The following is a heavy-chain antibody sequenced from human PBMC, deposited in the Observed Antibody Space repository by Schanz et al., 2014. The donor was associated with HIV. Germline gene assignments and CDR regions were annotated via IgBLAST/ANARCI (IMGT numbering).Heavy chain of an antibody. V-gene: IGHV3-23*01. CDR1: GFSFSSYA. Sequence: EVQLLESGGGLLQPGGSLRLSCAASGFSFSSYAMSWVRQAPGKGLEWIVYTNAQGTSIYYADSVKGRFTVSRDNARSSMDLQMNSLRAEDTAVYYCAKVTPLRCLDYWGQGTLVTVSS. D-gene: IGHD4-17*01. CDR2: TNAQGTSI. CDR3: AKVTPLRCLDY. J-gene: IGHJ4*02.